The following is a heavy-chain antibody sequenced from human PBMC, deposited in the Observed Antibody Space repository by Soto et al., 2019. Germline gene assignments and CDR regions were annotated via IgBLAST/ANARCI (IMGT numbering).Heavy chain of an antibody. CDR2: ISRDGSNK. CDR3: ARSRNSAVADSFDF. J-gene: IGHJ4*02. D-gene: IGHD3-10*01. Sequence: GGSLRLSCAASGFTFSRYAIHWVRQAPGKGLEWVAVISRDGSNKYYVDSVKGRFTISRDNSKNTLYLQMNSLRDEDTAVYYCARSRNSAVADSFDFWGKGTLVTVS. CDR1: GFTFSRYA. V-gene: IGHV3-30*04.